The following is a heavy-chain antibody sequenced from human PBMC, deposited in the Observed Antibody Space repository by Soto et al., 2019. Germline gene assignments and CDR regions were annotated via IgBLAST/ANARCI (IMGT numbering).Heavy chain of an antibody. J-gene: IGHJ6*04. CDR1: GFTFSSYW. CDR3: AREIAARL. CDR2: IKQDGSEE. Sequence: EVQLVESGGGLVQPGGSLRLSCAASGFTFSSYWMSWFRQAPGKGLEWVANIKQDGSEENYVDSVKGRFTITRDNAKNALYLQINSLRVEDTAVYYCAREIAARLWGKGTKVTVSS. D-gene: IGHD6-6*01. V-gene: IGHV3-7*01.